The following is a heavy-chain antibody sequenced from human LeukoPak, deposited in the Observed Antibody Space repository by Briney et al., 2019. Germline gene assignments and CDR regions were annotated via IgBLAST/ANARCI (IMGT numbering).Heavy chain of an antibody. J-gene: IGHJ4*02. CDR1: VFTVSSNY. D-gene: IGHD1-14*01. CDR2: IYSGGST. CDR3: ARDHRALDY. V-gene: IGHV3-53*01. Sequence: GGSLRLSCAASVFTVSSNYMSWVRQAPGKWREWVSVIYSGGSTYYADSVKGRFTISTDNSKNTLYLQMNSLRAEDTAVYYCARDHRALDYWGQGTLVTVSS.